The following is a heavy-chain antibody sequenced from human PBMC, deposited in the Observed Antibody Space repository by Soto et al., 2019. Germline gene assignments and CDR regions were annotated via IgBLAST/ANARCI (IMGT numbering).Heavy chain of an antibody. CDR3: ARSIVVVTSFDY. J-gene: IGHJ4*02. CDR1: GYTSTGFA. Sequence: GASLKVSARASGYTSTGFAFNWWRQAPGQRLEWMGWINAGNGNTKYSQKFQGRVTITRDTSASTAYMELSSLRSEDTAVYYCARSIVVVTSFDYWGQGTLVTVSS. D-gene: IGHD3-22*01. V-gene: IGHV1-3*01. CDR2: INAGNGNT.